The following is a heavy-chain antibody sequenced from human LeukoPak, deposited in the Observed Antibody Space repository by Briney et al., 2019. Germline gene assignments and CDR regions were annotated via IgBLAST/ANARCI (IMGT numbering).Heavy chain of an antibody. CDR1: GYTFTGYY. CDR3: AREELDY. D-gene: IGHD1-1*01. J-gene: IGHJ4*02. V-gene: IGHV1-18*04. CDR2: ISAHNGNT. Sequence: ASVKVSCKASGYTFTGYYMHWVRQAPGQGLEWMGWISAHNGNTNYTQKVQGRVTMTTDTSTSTAYMELKNLRSDDTAVYYCAREELDYWGQGTLVTVSS.